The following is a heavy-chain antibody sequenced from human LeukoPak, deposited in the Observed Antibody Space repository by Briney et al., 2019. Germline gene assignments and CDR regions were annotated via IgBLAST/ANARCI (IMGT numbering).Heavy chain of an antibody. CDR2: ISNSGSIM. Sequence: SGGSLRLSCAASGFTFDSYAMSWVRQAPGKGLEWVSYISNSGSIMYYADSVKGRFTISRDNAKNSLYLQMNSLRAEDTAVYYCARGRIPDVWGKGTTVTVSS. CDR1: GFTFDSYA. J-gene: IGHJ6*04. CDR3: ARGRIPDV. D-gene: IGHD2-21*01. V-gene: IGHV3-11*01.